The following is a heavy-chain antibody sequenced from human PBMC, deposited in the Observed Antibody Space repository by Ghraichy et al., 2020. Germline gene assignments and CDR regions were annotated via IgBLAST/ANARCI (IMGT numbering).Heavy chain of an antibody. Sequence: SETLSLTCTVSGGSISTYYWSWIRQPPGKGLEWIGYIYYSGTTNYNPSLKSRVTISVDTSKNQFSLKLSSVTATDTAVYYCARRDTSTDFDYWGQGTLVTFSS. CDR1: GGSISTYY. CDR2: IYYSGTT. J-gene: IGHJ4*02. CDR3: ARRDTSTDFDY. D-gene: IGHD2-2*01. V-gene: IGHV4-59*08.